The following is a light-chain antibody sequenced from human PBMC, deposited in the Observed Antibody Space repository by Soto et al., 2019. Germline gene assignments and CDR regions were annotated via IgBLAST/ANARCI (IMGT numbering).Light chain of an antibody. V-gene: IGLV2-23*01. Sequence: QSVLTQPASVSGSPGQSITVSCTGNSSDVGSYNLVSWYQQHPGKAPKLMIHEGSKRPSGVSNRFSGSKSGNTASLTISGLQAEDEAYYYCCSYAGSSIWVFGGGTKLTVL. J-gene: IGLJ3*02. CDR3: CSYAGSSIWV. CDR1: SSDVGSYNL. CDR2: EGS.